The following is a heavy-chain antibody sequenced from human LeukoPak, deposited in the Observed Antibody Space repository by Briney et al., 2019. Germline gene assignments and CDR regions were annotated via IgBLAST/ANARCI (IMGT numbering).Heavy chain of an antibody. V-gene: IGHV4-59*01. J-gene: IGHJ4*02. Sequence: SETLSLTCTVSGGSIGNYQWNWIRQPPGKGLEWIANTQYSGSTNYNPSLKSRVTISLDTSKNQFSLRLTSVTSADTAVYYCARGPTVTADYWGQGTLVTVSA. D-gene: IGHD4-17*01. CDR2: TQYSGST. CDR1: GGSIGNYQ. CDR3: ARGPTVTADY.